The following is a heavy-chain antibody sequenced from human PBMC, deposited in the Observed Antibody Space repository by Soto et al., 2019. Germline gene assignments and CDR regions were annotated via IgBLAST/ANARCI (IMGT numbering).Heavy chain of an antibody. CDR1: GYTFTSYG. Sequence: HVQLVQSGAEVKKPGASVKVSCKASGYTFTSYGISWVRQAPGQGLEWMGWISAYNGNTNYAQKLQGRVTMTTDTSTSTAYMELRSLRSDDTAVYYCARDHPVIVVGGGGMDVWGQGTTVTVSS. D-gene: IGHD2-15*01. V-gene: IGHV1-18*01. CDR3: ARDHPVIVVGGGGMDV. CDR2: ISAYNGNT. J-gene: IGHJ6*02.